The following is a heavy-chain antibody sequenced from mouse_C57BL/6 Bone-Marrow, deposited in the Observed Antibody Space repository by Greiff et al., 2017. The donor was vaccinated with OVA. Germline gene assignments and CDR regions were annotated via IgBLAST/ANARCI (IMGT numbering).Heavy chain of an antibody. D-gene: IGHD1-1*01. V-gene: IGHV1-64*01. CDR3: ARHYGSSFFAY. Sequence: QVQLQQPGAELVKPGASVKLSCKASGYTFTSYWMHWVKQRPGQGLEWIGMIHPNSGSTNYNEKFKSKATLTVDKSSCTASMQLSSLTSEDSSVYYCARHYGSSFFAYWGQGTLVTVSA. J-gene: IGHJ3*01. CDR1: GYTFTSYW. CDR2: IHPNSGST.